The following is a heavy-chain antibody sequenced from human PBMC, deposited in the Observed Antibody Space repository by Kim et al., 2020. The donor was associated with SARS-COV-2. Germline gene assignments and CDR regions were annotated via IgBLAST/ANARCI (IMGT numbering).Heavy chain of an antibody. Sequence: SETLSLTCTVSGGSISSYYWSWIRQPPGKGLEWIGYIYYRGSTNYNPSLTSRVTISVDTSKNQFSLKLSSVTAADTAVYYCARGSSLTIFGVVGWVDPWG. J-gene: IGHJ5*02. CDR1: GGSISSYY. CDR3: ARGSSLTIFGVVGWVDP. CDR2: IYYRGST. V-gene: IGHV4-59*01. D-gene: IGHD3-3*01.